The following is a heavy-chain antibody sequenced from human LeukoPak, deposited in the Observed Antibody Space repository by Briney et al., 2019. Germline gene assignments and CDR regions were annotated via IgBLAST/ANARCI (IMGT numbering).Heavy chain of an antibody. CDR1: GFTFSSYG. CDR3: AKGAGGPYNWFDP. D-gene: IGHD3-10*01. Sequence: GGSLRLSCAASGFTFSSYGMHWVRQAPGKGLEWVAVISYDGSNKYYADSVKGRFTISGDNSKNTLYLQMNSLRAEDTAVYYCAKGAGGPYNWFDPWGQGTLVTVSS. J-gene: IGHJ5*02. V-gene: IGHV3-30*18. CDR2: ISYDGSNK.